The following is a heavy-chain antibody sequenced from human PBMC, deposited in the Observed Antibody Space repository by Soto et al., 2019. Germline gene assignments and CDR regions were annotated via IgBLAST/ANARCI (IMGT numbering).Heavy chain of an antibody. D-gene: IGHD3-9*01. J-gene: IGHJ6*03. Sequence: SETLSLTCTVSGGSISSYYWSWIRQPPGKGLEWIGYIYYSGSTNYNPSLKSRVTISVDTSKNQFSLKLSSVTAADTAVYYCARALRYFDPFPYYYYDMDVWGKGTTVTCSS. CDR1: GGSISSYY. CDR2: IYYSGST. V-gene: IGHV4-59*01. CDR3: ARALRYFDPFPYYYYDMDV.